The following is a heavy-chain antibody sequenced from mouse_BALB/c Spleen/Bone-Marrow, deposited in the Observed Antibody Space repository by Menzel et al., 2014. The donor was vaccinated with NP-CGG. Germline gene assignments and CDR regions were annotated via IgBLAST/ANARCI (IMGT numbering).Heavy chain of an antibody. D-gene: IGHD2-2*01. V-gene: IGHV5-15*02. CDR1: GFNFSDYG. CDR2: ISNLAYCI. Sequence: EVQLQQSGGGVVQPGGSRKLSCAASGFNFSDYGVAWVRLAPGKGPEWVAFISNLAYCIYYADTLTGRFTISRENAKNPLFLEMSSLRFEDTAMYYCTRDRGYDGGYYFDYWGQGTTLTVSS. CDR3: TRDRGYDGGYYFDY. J-gene: IGHJ2*01.